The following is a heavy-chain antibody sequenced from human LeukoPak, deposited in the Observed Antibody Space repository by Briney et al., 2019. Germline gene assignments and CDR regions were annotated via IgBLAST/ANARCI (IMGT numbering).Heavy chain of an antibody. D-gene: IGHD6-13*01. J-gene: IGHJ4*01. Sequence: GGSLRHSCAVSGFTFTDYWMNWVRQAPGKGLEWVASIRQDGGEKSYVDSVKGRFTISRDNTKSSLYLQINSLRAEDTAVYYCARDGTAAGLYFDLWGQGTLVTVSS. V-gene: IGHV3-7*01. CDR3: ARDGTAAGLYFDL. CDR1: GFTFTDYW. CDR2: IRQDGGEK.